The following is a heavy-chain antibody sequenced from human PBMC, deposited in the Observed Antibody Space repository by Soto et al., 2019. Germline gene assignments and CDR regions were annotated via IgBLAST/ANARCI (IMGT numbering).Heavy chain of an antibody. CDR3: AKDRAWQAGRYFYGMDV. J-gene: IGHJ6*02. CDR1: GFTFTPYG. D-gene: IGHD3-10*01. V-gene: IGHV3-30*18. Sequence: QVQLVESGGGVVQPGRSLRLSCAASGFTFTPYGMHWVRQVXXXXXXXXXVISYDGTIKHYADSVKGRFTISRDNSNNTLYLEMHSLRTEDTALXYCAKDRAWQAGRYFYGMDVWGQGTTVTVSS. CDR2: ISYDGTIK.